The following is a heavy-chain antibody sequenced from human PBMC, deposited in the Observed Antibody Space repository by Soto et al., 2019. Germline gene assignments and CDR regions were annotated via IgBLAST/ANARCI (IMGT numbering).Heavy chain of an antibody. CDR1: GFTFSDYS. CDR2: LTRGGTS. D-gene: IGHD6-13*01. CDR3: VKSGYSSSWYRFDY. Sequence: EVHLLESGGGLVQPGGSLRLSCAASGFTFSDYSMSWVRQTPERGLEWVSTLTRGGTSYYADSVQGRFTVSRDNSKNTVYLQMNSLRAEDTAVYYCVKSGYSSSWYRFDYWGQGTLVTVSS. J-gene: IGHJ4*02. V-gene: IGHV3-23*01.